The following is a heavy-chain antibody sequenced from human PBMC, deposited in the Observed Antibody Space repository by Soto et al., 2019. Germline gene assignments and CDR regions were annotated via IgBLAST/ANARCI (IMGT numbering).Heavy chain of an antibody. CDR2: IYPVDSDT. Sequence: VESLKISCKGSGYSFTSYWTGWVRQMPWKGLEWMGIIYPVDSDTRYSPSFQGQVTISDDKSISTAYLQWRSLKASDTAMYYCARLGYDFWSGYSTGYYYCMYVWGEGKTLTVSS. D-gene: IGHD3-3*01. V-gene: IGHV5-51*01. CDR1: GYSFTSYW. J-gene: IGHJ6*02. CDR3: ARLGYDFWSGYSTGYYYCMYV.